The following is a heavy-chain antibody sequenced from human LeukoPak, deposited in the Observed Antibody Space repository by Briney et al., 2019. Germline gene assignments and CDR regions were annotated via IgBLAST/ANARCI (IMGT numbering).Heavy chain of an antibody. D-gene: IGHD1-26*01. CDR1: GFTFDDYA. J-gene: IGHJ4*02. Sequence: GGSLRLSCAASGFTFDDYAMHWVRQAPGKGLEWVSGISWNGYSIGYADSVKGRVTISRDNAKNSLYLQMNSLRAEDTALYYCAKDTFTQIVVPSDYWGQGTLVTVSS. CDR3: AKDTFTQIVVPSDY. V-gene: IGHV3-9*01. CDR2: ISWNGYSI.